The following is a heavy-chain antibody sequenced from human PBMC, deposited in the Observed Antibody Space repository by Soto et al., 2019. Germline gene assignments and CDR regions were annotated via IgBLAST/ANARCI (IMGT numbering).Heavy chain of an antibody. D-gene: IGHD3-16*01. CDR2: IIPIFGTA. CDR3: ARAIATATFRGSYFDY. J-gene: IGHJ4*02. CDR1: GGTFSSYA. Sequence: GASVKVSCKASGGTFSSYAISWVRQAPGQGLEWMGGIIPIFGTANYAQKFQGRVTITADESTSTAYMELSSLRSEDTAVYYCARAIATATFRGSYFDYWGQGTLVTVSS. V-gene: IGHV1-69*13.